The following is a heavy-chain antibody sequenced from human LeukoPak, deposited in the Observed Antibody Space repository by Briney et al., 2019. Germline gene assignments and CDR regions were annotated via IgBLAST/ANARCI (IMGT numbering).Heavy chain of an antibody. Sequence: SETLSLTCTVSGGSISSSSYYWGWIRQPPGKGLEWIGRIYTSGSTNYNPSLKSRVTISVDTSKNQFSLKLSSVTAADTAVYYCARDDSSGYYVDYWGQGTLVTVSS. CDR1: GGSISSSSYY. D-gene: IGHD3-22*01. V-gene: IGHV4-39*07. J-gene: IGHJ4*02. CDR3: ARDDSSGYYVDY. CDR2: IYTSGST.